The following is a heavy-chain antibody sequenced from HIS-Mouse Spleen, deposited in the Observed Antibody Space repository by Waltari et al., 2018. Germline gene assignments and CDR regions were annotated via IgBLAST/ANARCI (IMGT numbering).Heavy chain of an antibody. CDR1: GGSISSSSYY. CDR2: SYYSGTT. D-gene: IGHD6-13*01. J-gene: IGHJ2*01. Sequence: QLQLQESGPGLVKPSETLSLTCTVSGGSISSSSYYWGWIRQPPGKGREWIGSSYYSGTTYYNPALKGRVTISVDTSKHQFSLKLSSVTAADTAVYYCAREIPYSSSWYDWYFDLWGRGTLVTVSS. V-gene: IGHV4-39*07. CDR3: AREIPYSSSWYDWYFDL.